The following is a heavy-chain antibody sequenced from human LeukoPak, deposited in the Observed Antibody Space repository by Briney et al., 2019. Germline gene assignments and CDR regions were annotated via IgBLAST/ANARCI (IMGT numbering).Heavy chain of an antibody. CDR2: INHSGST. Sequence: GSLRLSCAASGFTFSSYAMSWVRQPPGKGLEWIGEINHSGSTNYNPSLKSRVTISVDTSKNQFSLKLRSVTAADTAVYYCAREDFSYGMDVWGQGTTVTVSS. D-gene: IGHD2-15*01. J-gene: IGHJ6*02. CDR3: AREDFSYGMDV. CDR1: GFTFSSYA. V-gene: IGHV4-34*01.